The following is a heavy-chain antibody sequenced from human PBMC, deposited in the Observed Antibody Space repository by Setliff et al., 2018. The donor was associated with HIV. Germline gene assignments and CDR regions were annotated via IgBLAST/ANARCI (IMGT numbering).Heavy chain of an antibody. Sequence: ASVKVSCKAFGYSFTSYFLHWVRRAPGQGLEWLGMIDPNGGATNNAQKLQGRPTVTTDTSTSTLYMELSNLRSDDTAVYYCARAGGGATDQAFDIWGQGTMVTVSS. CDR1: GYSFTSYF. D-gene: IGHD2-2*01. V-gene: IGHV1-46*01. J-gene: IGHJ3*02. CDR3: ARAGGGATDQAFDI. CDR2: IDPNGGAT.